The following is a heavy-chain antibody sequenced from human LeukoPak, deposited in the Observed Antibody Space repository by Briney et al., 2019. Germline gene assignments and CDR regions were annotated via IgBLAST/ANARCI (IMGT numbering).Heavy chain of an antibody. D-gene: IGHD3-16*01. J-gene: IGHJ4*02. CDR1: GGSISSYY. V-gene: IGHV4-59*12. CDR2: IYYSGST. CDR3: ARGGDVPFDY. Sequence: SETLSLTCTVSGGSISSYYWSWIRQPPGKGLEWIGYIYYSGSTNYNPSLKSRVTISVDKSKNQFSLKLSSVTAADTAVYYCARGGDVPFDYWGQGTLVTVSS.